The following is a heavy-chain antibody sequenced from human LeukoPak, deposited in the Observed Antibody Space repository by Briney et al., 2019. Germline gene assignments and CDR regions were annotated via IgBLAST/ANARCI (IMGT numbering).Heavy chain of an antibody. CDR2: IYTSGRT. CDR1: GGSINSYF. V-gene: IGHV4-4*07. J-gene: IGHJ4*02. D-gene: IGHD4-17*01. CDR3: AGFCYGDDCFDD. Sequence: SETLSLTCTVSGGSINSYFWSWIRQPAGRGLEWIGRIYTSGRTNYHPSRKSRATMSVTASKNQCSLKLTSVTAADTAVYYCAGFCYGDDCFDDGSQGTLLTASS.